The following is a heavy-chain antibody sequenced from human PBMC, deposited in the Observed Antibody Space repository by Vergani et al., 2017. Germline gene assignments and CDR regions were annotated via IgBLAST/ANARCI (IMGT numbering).Heavy chain of an antibody. Sequence: QVQLVESGGGVVQPGRSLRLSCAASGFTFSSYGMHWVRQAPGKGLEWVEVIWYAGSNKYYADSVKGRFTISRDNSKHTLYLQMNSLRAEDTAVYCFARGRDYGDSGDAFDIWGQGTIVTVSS. CDR3: ARGRDYGDSGDAFDI. J-gene: IGHJ3*02. CDR2: IWYAGSNK. D-gene: IGHD4-17*01. CDR1: GFTFSSYG. V-gene: IGHV3-33*01.